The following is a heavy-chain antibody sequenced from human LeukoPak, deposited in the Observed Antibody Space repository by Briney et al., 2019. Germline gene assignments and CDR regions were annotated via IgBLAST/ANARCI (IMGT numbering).Heavy chain of an antibody. CDR3: ARDDGYDAFDI. CDR2: ISSSSSYI. V-gene: IGHV3-21*01. D-gene: IGHD6-25*01. J-gene: IGHJ3*02. CDR1: GFTFSSYS. Sequence: SGGSLRLSCAASGFTFSSYSMNWVRQAPGKGLEWVSSISSSSSYIYYADSVKGRFPISRDNAKNSLYLQMNSLRAEDTAVYYCARDDGYDAFDIWGQGTMVTVSS.